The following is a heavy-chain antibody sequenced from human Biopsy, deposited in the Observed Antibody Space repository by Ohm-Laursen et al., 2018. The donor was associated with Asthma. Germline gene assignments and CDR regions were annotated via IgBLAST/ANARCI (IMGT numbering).Heavy chain of an antibody. CDR2: INSVFGTT. D-gene: IGHD2-15*01. J-gene: IGHJ4*02. CDR1: GGTFNTYV. V-gene: IGHV1-69*13. CDR3: ARKAGSWISRTCYSLDF. Sequence: GASVKVSCKPLGGTFNTYVIGWVRQAPGQGLEWMGGINSVFGTTTYPQKFQDRVTITADDPTSTVYMELSSLRSEDTAVYYCARKAGSWISRTCYSLDFWGQGTLVTVSS.